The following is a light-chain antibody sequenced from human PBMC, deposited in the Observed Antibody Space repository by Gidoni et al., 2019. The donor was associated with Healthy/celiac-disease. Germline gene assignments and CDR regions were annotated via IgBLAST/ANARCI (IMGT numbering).Light chain of an antibody. CDR1: QSISSY. J-gene: IGKJ3*01. V-gene: IGKV1-39*01. CDR2: AAS. Sequence: DIQMTQSPSSLSASVGDRVTITCRASQSISSYLNWYQQKPGKAPKLLIYAASSLQSGVPSRFSGSGSGTDFTLTISNLQPEDFATYYCQQSYSTLTFXPXTKVDIK. CDR3: QQSYSTLT.